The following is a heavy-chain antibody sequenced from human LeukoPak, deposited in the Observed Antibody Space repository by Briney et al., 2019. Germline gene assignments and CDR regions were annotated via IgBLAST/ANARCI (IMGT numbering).Heavy chain of an antibody. D-gene: IGHD6-19*01. CDR3: ARSVGWPYSSGWYN. CDR2: INHSGST. V-gene: IGHV4-34*01. J-gene: IGHJ4*02. Sequence: LRLSCAASGFTFSSYSMNWVRQPPGKGLEWIGEINHSGSTNYNPSLKSRVTISVDTSKNQFSLKLSSVTAADTAVYYCARSVGWPYSSGWYNWGQGTLVTVSS. CDR1: GFTFSSYS.